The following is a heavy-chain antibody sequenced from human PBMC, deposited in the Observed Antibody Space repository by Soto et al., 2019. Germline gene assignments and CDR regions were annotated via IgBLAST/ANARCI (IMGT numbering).Heavy chain of an antibody. CDR3: ARGGSFWSGRDWFDP. V-gene: IGHV3-30-3*01. CDR2: ISYDGSNK. CDR1: GFTFSSYS. J-gene: IGHJ5*02. Sequence: QVQLVESGGGVVQPGRSLRLSCAASGFTFSSYSMHWVRQAPGKGLEWVAVISYDGSNKYYADSVKGRFTISRDNSKNTLYLQMNSLRGEDTAVYYCARGGSFWSGRDWFDPWGQGTLVTVS. D-gene: IGHD3-3*01.